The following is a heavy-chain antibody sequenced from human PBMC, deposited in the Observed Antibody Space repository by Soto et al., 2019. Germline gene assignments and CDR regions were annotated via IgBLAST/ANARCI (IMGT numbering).Heavy chain of an antibody. V-gene: IGHV4-31*03. D-gene: IGHD6-13*01. CDR2: IYYSGST. J-gene: IGHJ6*02. CDR1: GGSISSGGYY. Sequence: QVQLQESGPGLVKPSQTLSLTCTVSGGSISSGGYYWSWIRQHPGKGLEWIGYIYYSGSTYYNPSLKSRVTISVDTSKNQFSLKLSAVTASDTAVYYCASRENSSPPGGMDVWGQGTTVTVSS. CDR3: ASRENSSPPGGMDV.